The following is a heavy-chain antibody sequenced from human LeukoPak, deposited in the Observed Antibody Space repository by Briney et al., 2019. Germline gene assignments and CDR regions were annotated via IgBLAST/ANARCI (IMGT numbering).Heavy chain of an antibody. CDR2: IIPIFGTA. CDR1: GGTFSSYA. V-gene: IGHV1-69*05. D-gene: IGHD2-15*01. Sequence: AASVTVSCKASGGTFSSYAISWVRQAPGQGLEWMGGIIPIFGTANYAQKFQGRVTITTDESTSTAYMELSSLRSEDTAVYYCARDGGYCSGGSCYHNWGQGTLVTVSS. CDR3: ARDGGYCSGGSCYHN. J-gene: IGHJ4*02.